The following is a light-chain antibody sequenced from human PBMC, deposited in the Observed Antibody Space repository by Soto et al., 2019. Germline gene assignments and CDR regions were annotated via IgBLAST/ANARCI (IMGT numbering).Light chain of an antibody. CDR2: DSS. J-gene: IGKJ2*01. Sequence: EIVLTQSPGTLSLSPRETASLSCRASQSVISNFLAWYQQRRGQPPRLLMYDSSKRATGIPARFTGSGSGTTFTLTISRVEPGDSAVYYCQQTFHSPRTFGQGTRLEIK. V-gene: IGKV3-20*01. CDR3: QQTFHSPRT. CDR1: QSVISNF.